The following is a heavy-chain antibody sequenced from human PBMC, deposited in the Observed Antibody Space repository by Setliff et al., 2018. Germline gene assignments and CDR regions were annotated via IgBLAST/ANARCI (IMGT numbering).Heavy chain of an antibody. J-gene: IGHJ4*02. D-gene: IGHD3-3*01. V-gene: IGHV4-39*01. CDR3: ASHPRVTIFGVVAFDY. CDR1: GGSISSGSYY. CDR2: MYSSGST. Sequence: TLSLTCTVSGGSISSGSYYWGWIRQPPRKGLEWIGSMYSSGSTYYNPSLKSRVTISVDTSQNQFSLKLSSVTAADTAAYYCASHPRVTIFGVVAFDYWGQGILVTVSS.